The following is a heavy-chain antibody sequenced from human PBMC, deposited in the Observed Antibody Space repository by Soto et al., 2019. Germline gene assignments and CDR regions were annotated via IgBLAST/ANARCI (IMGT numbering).Heavy chain of an antibody. J-gene: IGHJ4*02. Sequence: GSLRLSCAASGFTFNNYAMNWVRQAPGKGLEWVATISATGGSTYYADSVRGRFTISRDNSKNTLYLQMNGLRVEDTAVYYCAKDRLAGNFDYWGQGTQVTV. CDR3: AKDRLAGNFDY. CDR2: ISATGGST. V-gene: IGHV3-23*01. CDR1: GFTFNNYA.